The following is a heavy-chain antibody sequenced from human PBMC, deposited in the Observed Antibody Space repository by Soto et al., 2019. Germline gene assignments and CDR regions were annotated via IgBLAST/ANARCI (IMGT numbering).Heavy chain of an antibody. CDR1: GFTFSSYA. V-gene: IGHV3-23*01. CDR3: AKWDTMIVVVTSLMDV. CDR2: ISGSGGST. J-gene: IGHJ6*02. D-gene: IGHD3-22*01. Sequence: EVQLLESGGGLVQPRGSLRLSCAASGFTFSSYAMSWVRQAPGKGLEWVSAISGSGGSTYYADSVKGRFTISRDNSKNTLYLQMNSLRAEDTAVYYCAKWDTMIVVVTSLMDVWGQGTTVTVSS.